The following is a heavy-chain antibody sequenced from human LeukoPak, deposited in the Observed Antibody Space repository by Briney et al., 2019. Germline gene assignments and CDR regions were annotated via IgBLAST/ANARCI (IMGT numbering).Heavy chain of an antibody. Sequence: PGGSLRLSCAASGFTFKRKAMSWVRQAPGKGLEWVAVIWYDGSNKYYADSVKGRFTITRDNSKNTLYLQMNSLRAEDTAVYYCAKDLRFLEWSDRGGFDYWGQGTLVTVSS. CDR2: IWYDGSNK. CDR3: AKDLRFLEWSDRGGFDY. D-gene: IGHD3-3*01. J-gene: IGHJ4*02. CDR1: GFTFKRKA. V-gene: IGHV3-33*06.